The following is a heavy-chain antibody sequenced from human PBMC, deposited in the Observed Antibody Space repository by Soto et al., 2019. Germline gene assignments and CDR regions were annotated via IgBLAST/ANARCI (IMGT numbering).Heavy chain of an antibody. D-gene: IGHD2-21*02. CDR2: INPNSGGT. CDR3: ARDREAYCGGDCPFDY. J-gene: IGHJ4*02. CDR1: GYTFTGYY. Sequence: ASVKVSCKASGYTFTGYYMHWVRQAPGQGLEWMGWINPNSGGTNYAQKFQGRVTMTRDTSISTAYMELSRLRSDDTAVYYCARDREAYCGGDCPFDYWGQGTLVTISS. V-gene: IGHV1-2*02.